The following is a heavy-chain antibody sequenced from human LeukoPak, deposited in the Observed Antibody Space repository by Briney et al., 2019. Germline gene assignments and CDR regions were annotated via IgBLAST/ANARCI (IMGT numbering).Heavy chain of an antibody. D-gene: IGHD6-13*01. CDR3: ARVLAAAGNNWFDP. V-gene: IGHV4-30-4*07. CDR2: IYYTGNT. Sequence: SETLSLTCAVSGGSISSGGYSWSWIRQPPGKGMEWITYIYYTGNTYFNPSLKSRVTISVDTSKNQFSLKLSSVTAADTAVYYCARVLAAAGNNWFDPWGQGTLVTVSS. J-gene: IGHJ5*02. CDR1: GGSISSGGYS.